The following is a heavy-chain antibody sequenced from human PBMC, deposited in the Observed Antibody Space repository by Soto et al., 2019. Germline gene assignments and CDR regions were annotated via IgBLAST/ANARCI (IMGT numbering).Heavy chain of an antibody. V-gene: IGHV4-59*01. CDR3: ARKKWGSGGSNEAFDI. CDR1: GGSISSYY. Sequence: TLSLTCTVSGGSISSYYWSWIRQPPGKGMEWIGYIYYSGSTNYNPSLKSRVTISVDTSKNQFSLKLSSVTAADTAVYYCARKKWGSGGSNEAFDIWGQGTMVTVSS. D-gene: IGHD2-15*01. J-gene: IGHJ3*02. CDR2: IYYSGST.